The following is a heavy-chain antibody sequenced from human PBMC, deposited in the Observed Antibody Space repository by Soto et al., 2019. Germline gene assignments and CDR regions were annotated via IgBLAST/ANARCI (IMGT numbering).Heavy chain of an antibody. CDR3: ARDHGMADLVFYYYYGMDV. J-gene: IGHJ6*02. CDR1: GGTFSSYA. Sequence: QVQLVQSGAEVKKPGSSVKVSCKASGGTFSSYAISWVRQAPGQGLEWMGGIIPIFGTANYAQKFQGRVPITADESTSTAYMELSSLRSEDTAVYYCARDHGMADLVFYYYYGMDVWGQGTTVTVSS. CDR2: IIPIFGTA. V-gene: IGHV1-69*01. D-gene: IGHD6-6*01.